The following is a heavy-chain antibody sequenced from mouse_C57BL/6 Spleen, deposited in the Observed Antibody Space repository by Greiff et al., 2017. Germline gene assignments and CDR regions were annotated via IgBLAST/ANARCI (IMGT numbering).Heavy chain of an antibody. Sequence: EVKLVESGEGLVKPGGSLKLSCAASGFTFSSYAMSWVRQTPEKRLEWVAYISSGGDYIYYADTVKGRFTISRDNARNTLYLQMSSLKSEDTAMYYCTRDSGNYSWFAYWGQGTLVTVSA. V-gene: IGHV5-9-1*02. CDR3: TRDSGNYSWFAY. J-gene: IGHJ3*01. D-gene: IGHD2-1*01. CDR2: ISSGGDYI. CDR1: GFTFSSYA.